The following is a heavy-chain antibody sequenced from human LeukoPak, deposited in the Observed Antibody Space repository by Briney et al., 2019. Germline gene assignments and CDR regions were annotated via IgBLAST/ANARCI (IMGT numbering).Heavy chain of an antibody. CDR1: GFTFSSCG. CDR3: AKDHGYSSGCSDY. V-gene: IGHV3-30*02. Sequence: PGGSLRLSCAASGFTFSSCGMHWVRQAPGKGLEWVAFIRYDGSNKYYADSVKGRFTISRDNSKNTLYLQMNSLRAEDTAVYYCAKDHGYSSGCSDYWGQGTLVTVSS. CDR2: IRYDGSNK. J-gene: IGHJ4*02. D-gene: IGHD6-19*01.